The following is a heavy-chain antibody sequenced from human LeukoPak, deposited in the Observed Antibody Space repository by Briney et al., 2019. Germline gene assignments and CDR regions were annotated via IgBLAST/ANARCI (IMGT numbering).Heavy chain of an antibody. Sequence: ASVKVSCKASGYTFTGYYMHWVRQAPGQGLEWMGWINPNSGGTNYAQKFQGRVTMTRDTSISTACMELSRLRSDDTAVYYCARFKVGATVTTKPFDYWGQGTLVTVSS. V-gene: IGHV1-2*02. CDR3: ARFKVGATVTTKPFDY. D-gene: IGHD4-11*01. CDR2: INPNSGGT. J-gene: IGHJ4*02. CDR1: GYTFTGYY.